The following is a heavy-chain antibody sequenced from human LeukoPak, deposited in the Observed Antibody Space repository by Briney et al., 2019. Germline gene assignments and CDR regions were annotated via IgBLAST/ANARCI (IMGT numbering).Heavy chain of an antibody. CDR1: GFTFSSYW. CDR3: ASARSGEAWEY. Sequence: GGSLRLSCAASGFTFSSYWMSWVRQAPGKGLEWVANIKQDGSEKYYVDSVKGRFTISRDNAKNSLYLQMNSLRAEDTAVYYCASARSGEAWEYWGQGTLGTVSA. J-gene: IGHJ4*02. D-gene: IGHD3-16*01. V-gene: IGHV3-7*01. CDR2: IKQDGSEK.